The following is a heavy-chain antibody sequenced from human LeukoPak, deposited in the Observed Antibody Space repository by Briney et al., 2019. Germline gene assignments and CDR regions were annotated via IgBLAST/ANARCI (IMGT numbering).Heavy chain of an antibody. CDR3: ARDYSSRYSSGWYRGEYYFDY. D-gene: IGHD6-19*01. CDR2: IYYSGST. V-gene: IGHV4-59*01. J-gene: IGHJ4*02. CDR1: GGSLSSYY. Sequence: PSETLSLTCTVSGGSLSSYYWSWIRQPPGKGLEWIGCIYYSGSTNYNPSLKSRVTISVDTSKNQFSLKLSSVTAADTVVYYCARDYSSRYSSGWYRGEYYFDYWGQGTLVTVSS.